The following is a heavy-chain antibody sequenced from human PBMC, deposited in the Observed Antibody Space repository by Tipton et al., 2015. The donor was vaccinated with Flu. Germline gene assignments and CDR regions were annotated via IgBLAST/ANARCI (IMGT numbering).Heavy chain of an antibody. V-gene: IGHV4-34*01. J-gene: IGHJ3*02. Sequence: TLSLTCAVYGGSFSGYYWSWIRQPPGKGLEWIGEINHSGSTNYNPSLKSRVTISVDTSKNQFSLKLSSVTAADTAVHYCARGPLTYGSGARRAFDIWGQGTMVTVSS. CDR2: INHSGST. CDR1: GGSFSGYY. CDR3: ARGPLTYGSGARRAFDI. D-gene: IGHD3-10*01.